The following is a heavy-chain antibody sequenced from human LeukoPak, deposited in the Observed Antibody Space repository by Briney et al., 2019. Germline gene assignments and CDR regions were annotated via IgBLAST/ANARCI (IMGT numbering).Heavy chain of an antibody. CDR1: GFTFSTYG. J-gene: IGHJ5*02. CDR2: ISGSGTT. V-gene: IGHV3-23*01. Sequence: GGSLRLSCTASGFTFSTYGMTWVRQAPGKGLEWVSVISGSGTTYYADSVKGRFTISRDNSKNTLFLQMNSLTVEDTAVYYCAKGSIAAAIYNWFDPWGQGTLVTVSS. CDR3: AKGSIAAAIYNWFDP. D-gene: IGHD6-13*01.